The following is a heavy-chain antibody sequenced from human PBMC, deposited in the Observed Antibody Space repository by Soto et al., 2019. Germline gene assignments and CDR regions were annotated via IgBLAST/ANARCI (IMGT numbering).Heavy chain of an antibody. Sequence: EVQLVEIGGGLIQPGGSLRLSCEVSGFIVSNNYITWIRQAPGKGLEWVSIIYSGGATYYADSVKGRFTISRDNSKNTVYLQMNNLRAEDTAVYYCARGTGGSRRFDPWGQGTLVTVSS. D-gene: IGHD3-16*01. CDR2: IYSGGAT. CDR3: ARGTGGSRRFDP. CDR1: GFIVSNNY. J-gene: IGHJ5*02. V-gene: IGHV3-53*02.